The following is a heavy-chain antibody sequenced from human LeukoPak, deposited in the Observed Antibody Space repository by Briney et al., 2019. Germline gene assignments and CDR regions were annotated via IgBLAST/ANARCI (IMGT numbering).Heavy chain of an antibody. CDR2: INYSGTT. J-gene: IGHJ4*02. V-gene: IGHV4-39*07. CDR3: ARDVPAGYHDY. Sequence: SETLSLTCTVSGGSISNTNYYWGWIRQPPGKGLEWIGSINYSGTTYYNPSLKSRLTISVDTSKNQFSLKLSSVTAADTAVYYCARDVPAGYHDYWGQGTLVTVSS. CDR1: GGSISNTNYY. D-gene: IGHD5-18*01.